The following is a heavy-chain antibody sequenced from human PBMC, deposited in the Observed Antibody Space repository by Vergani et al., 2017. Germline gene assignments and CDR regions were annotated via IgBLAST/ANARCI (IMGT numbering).Heavy chain of an antibody. Sequence: QVQLQQWGPGLLKPSETLSLTCAVYGESLSGYYWGWIRQPPGKGLEWIASIYYSGSTYYNPSLKSRVTISVDTSKNQFSLKLSSVTAADTAVYFCARHSTVEWLVKLGWIDPWGQGILVTVSS. V-gene: IGHV4-34*01. D-gene: IGHD6-19*01. CDR1: GESLSGYY. J-gene: IGHJ5*02. CDR3: ARHSTVEWLVKLGWIDP. CDR2: IYYSGST.